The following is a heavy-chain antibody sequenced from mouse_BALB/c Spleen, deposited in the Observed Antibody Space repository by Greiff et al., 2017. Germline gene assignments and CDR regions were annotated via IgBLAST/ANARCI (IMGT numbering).Heavy chain of an antibody. CDR1: GFSLTSYD. J-gene: IGHJ4*01. Sequence: VQLQQSGPGLVAPSQSLSITCTVSGFSLTSYDISWIRQPPGKGLEWLGVIWTGGGTNYNSAFMSRLSISKDNSKSQVFLKMNSLQTDDTAIYYCVRDLPPYAMDYWGQGTSVTVSS. D-gene: IGHD2-1*01. V-gene: IGHV2-9-2*01. CDR3: VRDLPPYAMDY. CDR2: IWTGGGT.